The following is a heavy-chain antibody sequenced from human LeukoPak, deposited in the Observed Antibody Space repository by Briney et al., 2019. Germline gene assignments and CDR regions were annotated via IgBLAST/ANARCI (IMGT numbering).Heavy chain of an antibody. V-gene: IGHV1-2*06. D-gene: IGHD2-2*01. J-gene: IGHJ6*03. CDR2: INPTGGST. CDR3: ARGCQYQLLIFLYYYMDV. Sequence: ASVKVSCKASGYTFTSYGISWVRQAPGQGLEWMGLINPTGGSTGYAQKFQGRVTMTRDTSISTAYMELSRLTSDDTAVYYCARGCQYQLLIFLYYYMDVWGKGTTVTISS. CDR1: GYTFTSYG.